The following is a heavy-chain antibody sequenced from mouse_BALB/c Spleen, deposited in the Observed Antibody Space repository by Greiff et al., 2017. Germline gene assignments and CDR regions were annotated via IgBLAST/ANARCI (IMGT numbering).Heavy chain of an antibody. V-gene: IGHV2-9*02. CDR1: GFSLTSYC. CDR2: IWAGGST. D-gene: IGHD3-2*02. CDR3: DRDQEEGFHRFAY. Sequence: QVQLQQSGPGLVAPSQCLSISCTASGFSLTSYCVHWVRQPPGKGLEWLGVIWAGGSTNYNSALMSRLSIIKNNSKSQVFLKMNSLRTDNSDIFYCDRDQEEGFHRFAYWGQGTLVTVSA. J-gene: IGHJ3*01.